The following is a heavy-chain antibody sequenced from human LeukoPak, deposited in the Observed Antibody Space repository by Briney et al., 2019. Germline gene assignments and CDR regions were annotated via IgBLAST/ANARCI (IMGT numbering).Heavy chain of an antibody. CDR2: INPSGGST. V-gene: IGHV1-46*01. Sequence: ASVKVSCKASGYTFTSYYMHWVRQAPGQGLEWMGIINPSGGSTSYAQKFQGRVTMTRDTSTSTVYMELSSLRSEDTAVYCCARSLGYCSGGSCTDAFDIWGQGTMVTVSS. CDR3: ARSLGYCSGGSCTDAFDI. CDR1: GYTFTSYY. D-gene: IGHD2-15*01. J-gene: IGHJ3*02.